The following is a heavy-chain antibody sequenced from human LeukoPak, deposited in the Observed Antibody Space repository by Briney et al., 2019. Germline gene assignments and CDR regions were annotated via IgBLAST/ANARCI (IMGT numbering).Heavy chain of an antibody. J-gene: IGHJ4*02. Sequence: GGSLRLSCAASGFTFSSYWMSWIRQAPGKGLEWVANIKQDGSEKYYVDSVKGRFTISRDNAKNSLYLQMNSLRAEDTAVYYCARDLPKYYYGSGTFDYWGQGTLVTVSS. CDR3: ARDLPKYYYGSGTFDY. CDR2: IKQDGSEK. D-gene: IGHD3-10*01. V-gene: IGHV3-7*01. CDR1: GFTFSSYW.